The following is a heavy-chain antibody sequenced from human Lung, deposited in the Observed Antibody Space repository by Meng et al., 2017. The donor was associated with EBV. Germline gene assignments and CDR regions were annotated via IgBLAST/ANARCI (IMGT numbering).Heavy chain of an antibody. V-gene: IGHV1-18*01. CDR3: ARDLPGGTKGTWLDL. D-gene: IGHD1-14*01. CDR1: GYMFNNYG. Sequence: VQRGQCGTEVKKPGALVKVSCKASGYMFNNYGVSWVPQAPGQGPEWMGWISAYNGNTNYAQNFQGRFTMTTDTSTSTAYMELRSLRSDDTAVYYCARDLPGGTKGTWLDLWGQGTLVTVSS. J-gene: IGHJ5*02. CDR2: ISAYNGNT.